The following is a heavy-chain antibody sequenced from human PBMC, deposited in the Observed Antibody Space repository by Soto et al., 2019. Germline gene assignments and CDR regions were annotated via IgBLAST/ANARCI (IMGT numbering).Heavy chain of an antibody. CDR1: GGSIGSYY. Sequence: QVQLKESGPGLVKPSETLALTCTVSGGSIGSYYWSWIRQPPGRGLEWIGCVYYSDGTNYNPSLKSRVTMSMDKSNNQFSQRLSSVTAADTAVYYCARTESSSWSFFYYGMDVWGQGTTVTVSS. D-gene: IGHD6-13*01. CDR2: VYYSDGT. V-gene: IGHV4-59*01. CDR3: ARTESSSWSFFYYGMDV. J-gene: IGHJ6*02.